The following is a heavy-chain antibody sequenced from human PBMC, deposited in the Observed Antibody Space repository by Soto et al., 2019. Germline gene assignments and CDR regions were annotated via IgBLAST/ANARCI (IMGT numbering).Heavy chain of an antibody. J-gene: IGHJ4*02. V-gene: IGHV1-18*01. Sequence: ASVKVSCKASGYTFTNYAISWLRQDPGQGLEWMGWISGYNGKTNYAQNLQGRVTMTTDTSTRTAYMELRSLRSDDTAVYYCARVGGWGCSGGSSCFDYWGQGSLVTVSS. D-gene: IGHD2-15*01. CDR3: ARVGGWGCSGGSSCFDY. CDR2: ISGYNGKT. CDR1: GYTFTNYA.